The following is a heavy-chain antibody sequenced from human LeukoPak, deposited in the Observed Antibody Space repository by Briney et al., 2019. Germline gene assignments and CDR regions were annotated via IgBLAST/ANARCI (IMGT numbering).Heavy chain of an antibody. CDR3: SRVPIRTITVVIVVRGHDVFDI. Sequence: NPGGSLRLSCTVSGFTSGDYALTWFRQAPGKGLEWVGFIRSKAYGGTAEYAASVKGRFTISRDDSKSIAYLQMNSLKTEDTAVYYCSRVPIRTITVVIVVRGHDVFDIWGQGTMVTVSS. CDR2: IRSKAYGGTA. D-gene: IGHD3-22*01. J-gene: IGHJ3*02. V-gene: IGHV3-49*05. CDR1: GFTSGDYA.